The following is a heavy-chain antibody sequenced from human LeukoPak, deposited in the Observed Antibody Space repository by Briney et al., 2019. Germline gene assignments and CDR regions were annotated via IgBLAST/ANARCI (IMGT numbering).Heavy chain of an antibody. CDR3: AKSRGESRGASNY. Sequence: GGSLRLSSAASGFTFSRYAVNWVRQAPGKGLEWVSFISGSGDTTYYADSVKGRFTISRDSSKNTLYLQMNSLRAEDTAVYYCAKSRGESRGASNYWGQATLVTVSS. V-gene: IGHV3-23*01. D-gene: IGHD1-26*01. CDR1: GFTFSRYA. J-gene: IGHJ4*02. CDR2: ISGSGDTT.